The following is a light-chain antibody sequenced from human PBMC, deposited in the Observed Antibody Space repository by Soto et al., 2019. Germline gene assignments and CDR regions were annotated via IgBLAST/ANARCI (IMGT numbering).Light chain of an antibody. CDR2: GNS. V-gene: IGLV1-40*01. J-gene: IGLJ1*01. CDR1: SSNIGAGYD. CDR3: QSYDSSLSGYYV. Sequence: SVLTQPLSVSGAPGQRVTISCTGSSSNIGAGYDVHWYQQLPGTAPKLLIYGNSNRPSGVPDRFSGSKSGTSASLAITGLQAEDEADYYCQSYDSSLSGYYVFGTGTKVT.